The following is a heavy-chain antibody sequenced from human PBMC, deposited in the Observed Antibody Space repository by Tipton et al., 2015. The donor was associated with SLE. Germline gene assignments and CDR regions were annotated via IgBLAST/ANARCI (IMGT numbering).Heavy chain of an antibody. D-gene: IGHD3-22*01. V-gene: IGHV4-31*02. Sequence: LRLSCAASGFTFSDYYMSWIRQAPGKGLEWIGYIYSSGSTYYNPSLKSRINISVDTSKNQFSLQLSSVTAADTAVYYCARVEGSGYRYWYFDLWGRGTLVTVSS. CDR1: GFTFSDYY. CDR3: ARVEGSGYRYWYFDL. CDR2: IYSSGST. J-gene: IGHJ2*01.